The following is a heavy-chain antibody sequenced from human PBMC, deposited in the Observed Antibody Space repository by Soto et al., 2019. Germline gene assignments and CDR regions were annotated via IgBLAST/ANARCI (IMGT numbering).Heavy chain of an antibody. Sequence: SVKVSCKASGGTFSSYALSWVRQAPGQGLEWMGGIIPIFGTANYAQKFQGRVTITADESTSTAYMELSSLRSEDTAVYYCARGGAGVYSSRNWLDPWGHGTLVTVSS. D-gene: IGHD6-13*01. CDR1: GGTFSSYA. V-gene: IGHV1-69*13. J-gene: IGHJ5*02. CDR2: IIPIFGTA. CDR3: ARGGAGVYSSRNWLDP.